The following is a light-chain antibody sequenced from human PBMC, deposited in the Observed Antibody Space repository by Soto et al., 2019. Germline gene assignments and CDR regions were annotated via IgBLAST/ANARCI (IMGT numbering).Light chain of an antibody. V-gene: IGKV3-20*01. CDR3: QQYDNSPIT. Sequence: EIVLTQSPGILSLSPGERGSLSCGASQSISSSFLAWYQEKPGQAXRLLIYGASSRATGIPDRFSGTGSETDLTLTISRLEPEDFEVYYCQQYDNSPITFGQGTRLEIK. CDR1: QSISSSF. J-gene: IGKJ5*01. CDR2: GAS.